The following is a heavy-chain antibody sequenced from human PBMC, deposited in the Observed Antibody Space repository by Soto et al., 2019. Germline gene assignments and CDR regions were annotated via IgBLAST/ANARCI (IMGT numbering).Heavy chain of an antibody. V-gene: IGHV3-73*01. J-gene: IGHJ4*02. CDR3: TRFSHIEDYYDSSGYPEHFDY. Sequence: ETLRLSCAASGFTFSGSAMHWVRQASGKGLEWVGRIRSKANSYATAYAASVKGRFTISRDDSKNTAYLQMNSLKTEDTAVYYCTRFSHIEDYYDSSGYPEHFDYWGQGTLVTV. D-gene: IGHD3-22*01. CDR2: IRSKANSYAT. CDR1: GFTFSGSA.